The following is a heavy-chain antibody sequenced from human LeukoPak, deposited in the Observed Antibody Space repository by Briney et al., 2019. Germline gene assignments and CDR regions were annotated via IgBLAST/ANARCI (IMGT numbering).Heavy chain of an antibody. CDR1: GFNFINYG. V-gene: IGHV3-30*02. D-gene: IGHD2-21*02. CDR3: AKDGVVTAVPRGAYYNYYVGV. Sequence: GGSLRLSCAACGFNFINYGMHWVRQAPGKGLEWVASIWFDGSNTHYADSLKGRFPISRDSSKNTVYLQMDSLRADDTAVYYCAKDGVVTAVPRGAYYNYYVGVWGKGTTVTVSS. J-gene: IGHJ6*03. CDR2: IWFDGSNT.